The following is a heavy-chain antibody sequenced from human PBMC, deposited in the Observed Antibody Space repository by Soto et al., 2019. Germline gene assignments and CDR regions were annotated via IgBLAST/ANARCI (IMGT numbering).Heavy chain of an antibody. V-gene: IGHV4-59*01. CDR2: IYYSGST. D-gene: IGHD3-10*01. Sequence: TSETLSLTCTVSGGSISSYYWSWIRQPPGKGLEWIGYIYYSGSTNYNPSLKSRVTISVDTSKNQFSLKLSSVTAADTAVYYCARYRPFYYGSGLWDYYYYMDVWGKGTTVTVSS. CDR1: GGSISSYY. J-gene: IGHJ6*03. CDR3: ARYRPFYYGSGLWDYYYYMDV.